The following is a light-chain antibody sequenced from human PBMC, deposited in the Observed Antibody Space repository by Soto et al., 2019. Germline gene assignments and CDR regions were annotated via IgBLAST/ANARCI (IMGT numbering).Light chain of an antibody. J-gene: IGLJ1*01. CDR1: SSDVGGCNY. CDR2: EVS. Sequence: QSVLTQPRSVSGSPGQSVTISCTGTSSDVGGCNYVSWYQQHPGKAPKLMIYEVSNRPSGVSNRFSGSKSGNTASLTISGLQAEDEADYYCSSYTSSSLYVFGTGTKVTVL. CDR3: SSYTSSSLYV. V-gene: IGLV2-14*01.